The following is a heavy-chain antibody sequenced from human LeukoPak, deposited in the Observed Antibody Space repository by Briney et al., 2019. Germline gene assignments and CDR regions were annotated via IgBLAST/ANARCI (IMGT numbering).Heavy chain of an antibody. V-gene: IGHV3-48*04. J-gene: IGHJ4*02. Sequence: GGSLRLSCAASGFTFSSYSMNWVRQAPGKGLEWVSYISSSSSTIYYADSVKGRFTISRDNAKNSLYLQMNSLRAEDTAVYYCARHTAMGCIDYWGQGTLVTVSS. D-gene: IGHD5-18*01. CDR3: ARHTAMGCIDY. CDR1: GFTFSSYS. CDR2: ISSSSSTI.